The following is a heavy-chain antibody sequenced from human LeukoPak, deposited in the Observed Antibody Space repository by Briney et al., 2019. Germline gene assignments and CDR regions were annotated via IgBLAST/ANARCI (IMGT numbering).Heavy chain of an antibody. CDR2: ISNDGIKK. D-gene: IGHD3-10*01. V-gene: IGHV3-30*03. J-gene: IGHJ4*02. CDR3: AVIYGSGNYFGDS. Sequence: GGTLSFSCVGSGFSFSTYGMHWDRRAPGKGLEWVAVISNDGIKKYYVDSVKGRFTISRDNSKHTLYLHMDSLRTEDTAVYYCAVIYGSGNYFGDSWGQGTLVTVSS. CDR1: GFSFSTYG.